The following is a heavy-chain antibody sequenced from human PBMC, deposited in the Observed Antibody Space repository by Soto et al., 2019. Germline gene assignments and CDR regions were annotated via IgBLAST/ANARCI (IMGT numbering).Heavy chain of an antibody. Sequence: GGSLRLSCAASGFTFSNAWMNWVRQAPGKGLEWVGRIKSKTDGGTTDYAAPVKGRFTISRDDSKNTLYLQMNSLKTEDTAVYYGTTFLQVSGWTPGYWGQGTLVTVSS. CDR1: GFTFSNAW. V-gene: IGHV3-15*07. D-gene: IGHD3-9*01. J-gene: IGHJ4*02. CDR2: IKSKTDGGTT. CDR3: TTFLQVSGWTPGY.